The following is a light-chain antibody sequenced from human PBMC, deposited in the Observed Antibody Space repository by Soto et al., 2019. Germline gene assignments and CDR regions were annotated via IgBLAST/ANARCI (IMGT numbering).Light chain of an antibody. Sequence: SALPPPASVSGSPGQSITLSCTGTSRDVGGYNYVSWYPQHPGKAPKLMIYEVSNRPSGVSNRFSGSKSGNTASLTLSGLQAEDEADYYCSSYTSSSTYVFGTGTKVTVL. CDR3: SSYTSSSTYV. J-gene: IGLJ1*01. CDR1: SRDVGGYNY. CDR2: EVS. V-gene: IGLV2-14*01.